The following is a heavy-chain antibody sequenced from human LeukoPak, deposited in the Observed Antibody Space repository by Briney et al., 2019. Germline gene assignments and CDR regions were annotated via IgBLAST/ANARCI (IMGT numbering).Heavy chain of an antibody. D-gene: IGHD1-26*01. J-gene: IGHJ5*02. CDR2: INPNSGGT. CDR3: ARDPGWELRRANWFDP. V-gene: IGHV1-2*06. Sequence: GASVKVSCKASGYTFTGYYVHWVRQAPGQGLEWMGRINPNSGGTNYAQKFQGRVTMTRDTSISTAYMELSRLRSDDTAVYYCARDPGWELRRANWFDPWGQGTLVTVSS. CDR1: GYTFTGYY.